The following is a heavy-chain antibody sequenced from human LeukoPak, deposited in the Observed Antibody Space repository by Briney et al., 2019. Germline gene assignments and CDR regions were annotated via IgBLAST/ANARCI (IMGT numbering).Heavy chain of an antibody. CDR1: GYSFTGYY. CDR2: VNPSGNNT. CDR3: ARDMVGFYDTNY. J-gene: IGHJ4*02. V-gene: IGHV1-46*01. D-gene: IGHD3-22*01. Sequence: ASVKVSCKASGYSFTGYYIHWVRQAPGQGLEWMGIVNPSGNNTDYAQKFQGRVTMTSDTFTSTVYMEVSSLRSEDTAVYYCARDMVGFYDTNYWGQGTLVTVSS.